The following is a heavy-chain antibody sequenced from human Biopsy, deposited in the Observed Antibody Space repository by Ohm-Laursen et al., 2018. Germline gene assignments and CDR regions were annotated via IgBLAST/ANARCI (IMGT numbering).Heavy chain of an antibody. CDR3: GRAVRNQLLTDP. CDR2: LNPVSGNS. J-gene: IGHJ5*02. CDR1: GYTFTSYD. V-gene: IGHV1-8*01. Sequence: ASVKVSCNVSGYTFTSYDITWVWQASGQGPEWIGWLNPVSGNSNFGQKFRGRVTVTSDTSISTAYMELSGLTSDDTATYYCGRAVRNQLLTDPWGQGTLVTVTS. D-gene: IGHD1-7*01.